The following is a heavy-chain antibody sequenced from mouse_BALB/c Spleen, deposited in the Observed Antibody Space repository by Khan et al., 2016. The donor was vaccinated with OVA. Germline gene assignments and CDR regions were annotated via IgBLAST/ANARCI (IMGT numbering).Heavy chain of an antibody. CDR3: ASHLTGSFAY. Sequence: EVQLKQSGGDLVKPGGSLKLFCAASGFTFSSYSMSWVRQTPDKRLEWVATISSGGDYTYYPDSVKGRFTISRDNAKNTLYLQMSSLKSEDTAMYYCASHLTGSFAYWGQGTLVTVSA. V-gene: IGHV5-6*01. D-gene: IGHD4-1*01. CDR1: GFTFSSYS. CDR2: ISSGGDYT. J-gene: IGHJ3*01.